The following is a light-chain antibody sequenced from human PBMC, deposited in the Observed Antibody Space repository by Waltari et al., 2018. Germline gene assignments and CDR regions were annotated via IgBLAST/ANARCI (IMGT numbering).Light chain of an antibody. CDR3: CSYVRDITWV. CDR2: EGT. J-gene: IGLJ3*02. CDR1: SSDVGSYNL. V-gene: IGLV2-23*01. Sequence: QSALTQPASVSGSPGQSITISCTGTSSDVGSYNLVSCYQHHPGKAPKLTIYEGTQRPSGVSDRFSGSKSGDTASLTISGLQAEDEADYYCCSYVRDITWVFGGGTKLTVL.